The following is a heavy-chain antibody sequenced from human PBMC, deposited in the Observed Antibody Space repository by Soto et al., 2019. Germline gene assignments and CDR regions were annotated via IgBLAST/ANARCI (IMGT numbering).Heavy chain of an antibody. D-gene: IGHD1-26*01. J-gene: IGHJ2*01. V-gene: IGHV4-59*01. Sequence: QVQLQESGPGLVKPSETLSLTCTVSGGSISSYYWSWIRQPPGKGLEWIGYIYYSGSTNYNPSLKRRVTLSVDTSKNPFSLMLISVLAADTAVYYCAGDVGANAFVGRIKKDWYCDLWGRGTLVTVSS. CDR2: IYYSGST. CDR3: AGDVGANAFVGRIKKDWYCDL. CDR1: GGSISSYY.